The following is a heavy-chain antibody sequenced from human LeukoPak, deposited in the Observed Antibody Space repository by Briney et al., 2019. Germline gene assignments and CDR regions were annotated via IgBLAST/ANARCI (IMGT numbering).Heavy chain of an antibody. V-gene: IGHV3-73*01. CDR2: SRSKANSYAT. J-gene: IGHJ4*02. CDR1: GFTFSGSA. Sequence: PGGSLRLFCAASGFTFSGSAMHWVRQASGKGLEWVGRSRSKANSYATAYAASVKGRFTISRDDSKNTAYLQMNSLKTEDTAVYYCTTDRSTNWGQGTLVTVSS. CDR3: TTDRSTN.